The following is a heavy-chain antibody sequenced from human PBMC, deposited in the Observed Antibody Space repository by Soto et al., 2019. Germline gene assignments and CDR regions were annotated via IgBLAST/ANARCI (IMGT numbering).Heavy chain of an antibody. J-gene: IGHJ4*02. CDR3: AKLGWDGEVATTFAPYYFDY. CDR1: GFTFSSYA. Sequence: EVQLLESGGGLVQPGGSLRLSCAASGFTFSSYAMSWVRQAPGKGLEWVSAISGSGGSTYYADSVKGRFTISRDNSKNTLYLQMNSLRAEDTAVYYCAKLGWDGEVATTFAPYYFDYWGQGTLVTVSS. CDR2: ISGSGGST. V-gene: IGHV3-23*01. D-gene: IGHD5-12*01.